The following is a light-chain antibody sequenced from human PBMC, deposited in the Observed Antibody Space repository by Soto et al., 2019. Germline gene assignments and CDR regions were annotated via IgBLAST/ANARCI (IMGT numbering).Light chain of an antibody. CDR1: SSNIGSNT. V-gene: IGLV1-44*01. J-gene: IGLJ2*01. Sequence: QSVLTQPPSASGTPGQRVTISCSGSSSNIGSNTVNWYRQLPGTAPKLLIYSNNQRPSGVPDRFSGSKSGTSASLAISGLQSEDEADYYCAAWDDSLIGVVFGGGTKLTVL. CDR3: AAWDDSLIGVV. CDR2: SNN.